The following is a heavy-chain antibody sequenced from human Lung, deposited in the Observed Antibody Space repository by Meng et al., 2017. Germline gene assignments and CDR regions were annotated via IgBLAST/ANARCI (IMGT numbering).Heavy chain of an antibody. D-gene: IGHD4-17*01. CDR2: ITGDGSST. V-gene: IGHV3-74*01. Sequence: VQLRDPVVGLLRPRGSMRLSLTASDLHFSTPWMHGVRQAPGKGLEWVSRITGDGSSTIYADSVQGRFTMSRDNAKNTLSLQMNSLRAEDTAVYYCARGGVTTDDWGQGTLVTVSS. CDR3: ARGGVTTDD. CDR1: DLHFSTPW. J-gene: IGHJ4*02.